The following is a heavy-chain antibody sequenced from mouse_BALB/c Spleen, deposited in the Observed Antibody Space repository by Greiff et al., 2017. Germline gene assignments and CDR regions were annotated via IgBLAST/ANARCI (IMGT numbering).Heavy chain of an antibody. CDR2: ISSGGST. Sequence: EVQRVESGGGLVKPGGSLKLSCAASGFTFSSYAMSWVRQTPEKRLEWVASISSGGSTYYPDSVKGRFTISRDNARNILYLQMSSLRSEDTAMYYCARGDYGYDGFAYWGQGTLVTVSA. J-gene: IGHJ3*01. V-gene: IGHV5-6-5*01. CDR1: GFTFSSYA. CDR3: ARGDYGYDGFAY. D-gene: IGHD2-2*01.